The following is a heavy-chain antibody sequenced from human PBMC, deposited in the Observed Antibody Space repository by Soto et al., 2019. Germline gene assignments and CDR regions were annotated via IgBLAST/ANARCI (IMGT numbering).Heavy chain of an antibody. J-gene: IGHJ4*02. V-gene: IGHV2-5*02. CDR3: AHRPPSLTDFWSGYYPAFDY. CDR1: GFSLSTSGVG. Sequence: QITLKESGPTLVKPTQTLTLTCTFSGFSLSTSGVGVGWIRQPPGKALEWLALIYWDDDKRYSPSLKSRITNTKDTSKNQVVLTMTNMDNVDTATYYCAHRPPSLTDFWSGYYPAFDYWGQGTLVTVSS. D-gene: IGHD3-3*01. CDR2: IYWDDDK.